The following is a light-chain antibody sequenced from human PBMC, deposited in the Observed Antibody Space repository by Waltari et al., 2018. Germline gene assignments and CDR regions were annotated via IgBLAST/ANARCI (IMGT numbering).Light chain of an antibody. J-gene: IGLJ2*01. CDR2: AVS. Sequence: QSALTQPASVSGSPGPSLTIPCTATSRDVGSWYQQHPSKTPKLMIYAVSNRPSGVSNRFSGSKSGNTASLTISGLQAEDEADYYCSSYTSSSTVFGGGTKLTVL. CDR1: SRDVG. V-gene: IGLV2-14*01. CDR3: SSYTSSSTV.